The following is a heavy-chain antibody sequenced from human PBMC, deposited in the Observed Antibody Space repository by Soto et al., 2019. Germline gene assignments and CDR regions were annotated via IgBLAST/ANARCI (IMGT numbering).Heavy chain of an antibody. D-gene: IGHD3-16*02. CDR3: ARDMEYDYIWGSYRYPDY. V-gene: IGHV3-33*01. J-gene: IGHJ4*02. CDR1: GFTFSSYG. CDR2: IWYDGSNK. Sequence: QVQLVESGGGVVQPGRSLRLSCAASGFTFSSYGMHWVRQAPGKGLEWVAVIWYDGSNKYYADSVKGRFTISRDNSKNTLYLQMNSLRAEDTAVYYCARDMEYDYIWGSYRYPDYWGQGTLVTVSS.